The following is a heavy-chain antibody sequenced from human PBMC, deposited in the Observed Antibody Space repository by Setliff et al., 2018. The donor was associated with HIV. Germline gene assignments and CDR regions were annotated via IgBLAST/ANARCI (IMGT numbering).Heavy chain of an antibody. J-gene: IGHJ5*02. V-gene: IGHV4-30-4*08. CDR1: GDSIISGDYY. CDR3: ARFTVVVFGAGEPSWFDP. Sequence: SETLSLTCTVSGDSIISGDYYWSCIRQSPGKGLEWIGHIHYKWNIDYNASLKSRLAISSDTSKNQFSLNLSSVIAADTAIYFCARFTVVVFGAGEPSWFDPWGQGIRVTVS. CDR2: IHYKWNI. D-gene: IGHD2-2*01.